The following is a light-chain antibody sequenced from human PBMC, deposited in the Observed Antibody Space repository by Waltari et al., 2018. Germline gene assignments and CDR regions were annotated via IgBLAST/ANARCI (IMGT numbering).Light chain of an antibody. J-gene: IGLJ2*01. CDR2: DVS. CDR1: RSDVGGYNY. V-gene: IGLV2-11*01. Sequence: QSALTQPRSVSGSPGQSVTISCTGTRSDVGGYNYLSWYQQPPGKAPKLMIYDVSKRPSGVPDRFSGSKSGNTASLTISGLQAEDEADYYCCSYAGSYTLVFGGGTKLTVL. CDR3: CSYAGSYTLV.